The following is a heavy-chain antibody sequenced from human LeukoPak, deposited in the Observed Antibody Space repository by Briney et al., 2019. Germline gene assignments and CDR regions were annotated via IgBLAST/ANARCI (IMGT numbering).Heavy chain of an antibody. J-gene: IGHJ4*02. CDR1: GFTGSSHC. CDR3: AREHGDYAFDY. CDR2: IYSGDST. Sequence: GGSLRLSCAASGFTGSSHCMRWGRPAPGEGLEWVSVIYSGDSTYYADSVKGRFTISRDNSKNTLYLQMNSLRAEDTAVYYCAREHGDYAFDYWGQGTLVTVSS. V-gene: IGHV3-53*01. D-gene: IGHD4-17*01.